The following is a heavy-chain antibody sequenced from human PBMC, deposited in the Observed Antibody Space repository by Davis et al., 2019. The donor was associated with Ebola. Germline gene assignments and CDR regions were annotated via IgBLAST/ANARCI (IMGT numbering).Heavy chain of an antibody. CDR1: GFTFSTYA. J-gene: IGHJ4*02. CDR3: ARDTMATVPASYYFDY. D-gene: IGHD5-24*01. Sequence: GESLKISCAASGFTFSTYAMHWVRQAPVKGLEWVAVISYDGSNKYYADSVKGRFTISRDNSRNTLYLQMNGLRAEDTAVCYSARDTMATVPASYYFDYWGQGTLVTVSS. V-gene: IGHV3-30-3*01. CDR2: ISYDGSNK.